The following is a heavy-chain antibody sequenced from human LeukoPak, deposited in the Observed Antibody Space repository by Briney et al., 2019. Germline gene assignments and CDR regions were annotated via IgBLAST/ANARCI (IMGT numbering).Heavy chain of an antibody. J-gene: IGHJ4*02. V-gene: IGHV3-21*01. CDR1: GFTFSNFA. CDR3: ARIGAGSSRDY. D-gene: IGHD6-13*01. Sequence: PGGSLRLSRAASGFTFSNFAMTWVRQAPGEGLEWVSSIVGSSSTYYADSLKGRFTISRDNAKNSLYLQMNSLRAEDTAVYYCARIGAGSSRDYWGQGTLVTVSS. CDR2: IVGSSST.